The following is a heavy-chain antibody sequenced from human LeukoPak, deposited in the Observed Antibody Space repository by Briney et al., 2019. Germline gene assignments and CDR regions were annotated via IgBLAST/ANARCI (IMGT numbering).Heavy chain of an antibody. D-gene: IGHD5-24*01. CDR3: AKGLDGYNSVCDC. V-gene: IGHV3-23*01. J-gene: IGHJ4*02. Sequence: GGSLRLSCAASGFTFSSYAMSWVRQAPGKGVEWVSAISGSGGSTYYADSVKGRFTISRDNSKNPLYLQMSGVRAEDTAVYYCAKGLDGYNSVCDCWGQGTMVTVSS. CDR1: GFTFSSYA. CDR2: ISGSGGST.